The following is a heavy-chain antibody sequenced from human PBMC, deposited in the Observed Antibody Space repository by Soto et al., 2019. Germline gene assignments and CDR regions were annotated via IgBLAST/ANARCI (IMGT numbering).Heavy chain of an antibody. CDR1: GFTFDDYA. Sequence: GGSLRLSCAASGFTFDDYAMHWVRQAPGKGLEWVSGISWNSGSIGYADSVKGRFTISRDNAKNSLYLQMNSLRAEDTALYYFAKEKQPWLVHSFDYWGQGTLVTVS. D-gene: IGHD6-19*01. J-gene: IGHJ4*02. CDR2: ISWNSGSI. CDR3: AKEKQPWLVHSFDY. V-gene: IGHV3-9*01.